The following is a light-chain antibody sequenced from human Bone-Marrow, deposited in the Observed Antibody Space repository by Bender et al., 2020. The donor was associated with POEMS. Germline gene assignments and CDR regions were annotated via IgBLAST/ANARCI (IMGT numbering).Light chain of an antibody. CDR3: SSYAGSNNVL. V-gene: IGLV2-14*03. CDR1: NSDVGGYNH. CDR2: DVS. Sequence: QSALTQPPSVSGSPGQSITISCTGTNSDVGGYNHLSWYQQHPGKAPKLMIYDVSNRPSGVSNRFSGSKSGNTASLTISGLQAEDEADYYCSSYAGSNNVLFGGGTKLTVL. J-gene: IGLJ2*01.